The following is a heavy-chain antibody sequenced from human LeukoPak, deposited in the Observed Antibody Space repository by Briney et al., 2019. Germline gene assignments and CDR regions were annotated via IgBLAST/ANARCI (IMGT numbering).Heavy chain of an antibody. V-gene: IGHV3-30*01. J-gene: IGHJ6*03. Sequence: GGSLRLSCAASGFTFGSYAMHWVRQAPGKGLEWVAVISFDGIKKHSADSVKGRFTISRDNSKNTLFLQMNSLRAEDTAVYYCARGGHYNFWSGYSDYHSMDVWGKGTTVTVYS. CDR1: GFTFGSYA. CDR2: ISFDGIKK. CDR3: ARGGHYNFWSGYSDYHSMDV. D-gene: IGHD3-3*01.